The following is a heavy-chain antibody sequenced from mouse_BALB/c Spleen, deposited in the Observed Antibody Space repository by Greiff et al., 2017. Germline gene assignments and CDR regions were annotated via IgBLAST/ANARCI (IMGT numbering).Heavy chain of an antibody. CDR2: IWGDGST. CDR1: GFSLTGYG. V-gene: IGHV2-6-7*01. Sequence: QGQLKQSGPGLVAPSQSLSITCTVSGFSLTGYGVNWVRQPPGKGLEWLGMIWGDGSTDYNSALKSRLSISKDNSKSQVFLKMNSLQTDDTARYYCARGTPYGSYAMDYWGQGTSVTVSS. D-gene: IGHD2-10*02. CDR3: ARGTPYGSYAMDY. J-gene: IGHJ4*01.